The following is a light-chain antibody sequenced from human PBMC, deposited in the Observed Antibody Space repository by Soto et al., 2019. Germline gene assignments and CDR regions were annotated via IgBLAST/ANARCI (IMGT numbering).Light chain of an antibody. CDR3: MQALQTWT. Sequence: DIVMTQSPLSLPVTPGEPASISCRSSQSLLHSNGYNYLDWYLQKPGQSPQLLIYLGSNRASGVPDRFSGSGSGTDFTLKISRGEAEAVGVYYCMQALQTWTFGQGTKVEIK. CDR2: LGS. CDR1: QSLLHSNGYNY. J-gene: IGKJ1*01. V-gene: IGKV2-28*01.